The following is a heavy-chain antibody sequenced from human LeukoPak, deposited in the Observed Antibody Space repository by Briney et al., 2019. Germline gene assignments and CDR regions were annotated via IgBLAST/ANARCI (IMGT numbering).Heavy chain of an antibody. J-gene: IGHJ4*02. CDR1: GFTFDDYG. CDR3: ARGYGSGSLGFDY. CDR2: IRWKSGSI. V-gene: IGHV3-9*01. D-gene: IGHD3-10*01. Sequence: PGGSLRLSCVASGFTFDDYGINWVRQAPGKGLEWVSGIRWKSGSIAYADSVKGRFTISRDNAKNSLYLQMNSLRAEDTAVYYCARGYGSGSLGFDYWGQGALVTVSS.